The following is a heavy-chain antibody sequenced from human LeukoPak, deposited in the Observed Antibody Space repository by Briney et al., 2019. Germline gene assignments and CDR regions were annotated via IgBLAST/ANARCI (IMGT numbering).Heavy chain of an antibody. Sequence: GASVKVSCKASGYTFTGYYMHWVRQAPGQGLEWMGWINPNSGGTNYAQKFQGRVTMTRDTSISTAYMELSRLRSDDTAVYYCASPVIVGATKNWFDPWGQGTLVTVSS. D-gene: IGHD1-26*01. J-gene: IGHJ5*02. CDR3: ASPVIVGATKNWFDP. CDR2: INPNSGGT. CDR1: GYTFTGYY. V-gene: IGHV1-2*02.